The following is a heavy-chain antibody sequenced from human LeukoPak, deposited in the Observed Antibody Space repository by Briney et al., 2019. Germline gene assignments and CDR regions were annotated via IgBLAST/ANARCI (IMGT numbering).Heavy chain of an antibody. CDR2: IKSKTDGGTT. CDR1: GFTFSSYA. V-gene: IGHV3-15*01. D-gene: IGHD2-15*01. Sequence: PGGSLRLSCAASGFTFSSYAMSWVRQAPGKGLEWVGRIKSKTDGGTTDYAAPVKGRFTISRDDSKNTLYLQMNSLKTEDTAVYYCTTLVVAARSDWYFDLWGRGTLVTVSS. CDR3: TTLVVAARSDWYFDL. J-gene: IGHJ2*01.